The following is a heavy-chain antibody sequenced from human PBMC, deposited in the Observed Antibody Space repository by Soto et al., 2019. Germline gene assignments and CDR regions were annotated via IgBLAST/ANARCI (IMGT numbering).Heavy chain of an antibody. D-gene: IGHD4-17*01. J-gene: IGHJ6*02. CDR1: GFTVSSNY. V-gene: IGHV3-66*01. CDR2: IYSGGST. Sequence: GGSLRLSCVVSGFTVSSNYMSWVRQAPGKGLEWVSIIYSGGSTYYADSVKGRFTISRDNSKNTLYLQMNSLRAEDTAVYYCAREGRTTKYGGPPYYGMDVWGQGTTVTVSS. CDR3: AREGRTTKYGGPPYYGMDV.